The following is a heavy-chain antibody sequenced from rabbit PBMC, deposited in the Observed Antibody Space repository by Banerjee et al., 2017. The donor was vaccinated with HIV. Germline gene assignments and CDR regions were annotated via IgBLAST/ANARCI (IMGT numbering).Heavy chain of an antibody. Sequence: QEQLEESGGDLVKPEGSLTLTCTASGVDFSTSYFMCWVRQAPGKGLEWIACIVTGNSGTTYYANWAKGRFTISKTSSTTVTLQMTSLTAADTATYFCARDSYDGDGGYGYGFPYFDLWGPGTLVTVS. CDR1: GVDFSTSYF. CDR3: ARDSYDGDGGYGYGFPYFDL. CDR2: IVTGNSGTT. J-gene: IGHJ4*01. D-gene: IGHD6-1*01. V-gene: IGHV1S45*01.